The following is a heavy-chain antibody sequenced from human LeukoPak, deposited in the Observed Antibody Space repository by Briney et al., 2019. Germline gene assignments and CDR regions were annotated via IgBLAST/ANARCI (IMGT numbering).Heavy chain of an antibody. CDR3: ARESSGWNENY. Sequence: GGSLRLSCAASLFTFSSHSMNWVRQAPGKGLEWVSYISSGGTTIYYADSVKGRFTISRDNAKNSLYLQMNSLRAEDTAVYYCARESSGWNENYWGQGTLVTVSS. V-gene: IGHV3-48*01. J-gene: IGHJ4*02. CDR2: ISSGGTTI. CDR1: LFTFSSHS. D-gene: IGHD1-1*01.